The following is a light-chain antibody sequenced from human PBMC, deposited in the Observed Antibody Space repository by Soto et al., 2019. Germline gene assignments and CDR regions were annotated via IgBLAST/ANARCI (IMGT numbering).Light chain of an antibody. J-gene: IGKJ1*01. CDR2: AAS. CDR3: QQSYNSPQT. Sequence: DIQMTQSPSSVSASVGDRVTITCRASQGISSWLAWYQQKPGKAPKLLIYAASSLQSGVPSRFSGSRSGPDFTLTISSLQPEDFATYSCQQSYNSPQTFGQGAKVDIK. V-gene: IGKV1-12*01. CDR1: QGISSW.